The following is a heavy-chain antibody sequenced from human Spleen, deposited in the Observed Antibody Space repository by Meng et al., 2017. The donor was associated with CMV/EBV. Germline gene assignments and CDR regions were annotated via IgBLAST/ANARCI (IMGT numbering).Heavy chain of an antibody. V-gene: IGHV3-7*01. D-gene: IGHD3-3*01. Sequence: GGSLRLSCAASGFPFNNYWMTWVRQAPGKGLEWVANIKKDGSETYYLDSLRGRFTISRDNAKNSLYLQMNSLRAEDTAVYYCARDYDFWSGADYGMDVWGQGTTVTVSS. J-gene: IGHJ6*02. CDR3: ARDYDFWSGADYGMDV. CDR2: IKKDGSET. CDR1: GFPFNNYW.